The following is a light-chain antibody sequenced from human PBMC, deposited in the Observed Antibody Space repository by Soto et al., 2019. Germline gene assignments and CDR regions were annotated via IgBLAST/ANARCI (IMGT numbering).Light chain of an antibody. J-gene: IGKJ1*01. CDR1: QSVSSSY. V-gene: IGKV3-20*01. CDR3: QQYGSSPRT. CDR2: STS. Sequence: EIVLTQSPGTLSLSPGERATLSCRASQSVSSSYLAWYQQKPGQAPRLLIYSTSSRATGIPDRFTGSGSGRDFTLTISRLEPEDFAVYYCQQYGSSPRTFGQGTKVDIK.